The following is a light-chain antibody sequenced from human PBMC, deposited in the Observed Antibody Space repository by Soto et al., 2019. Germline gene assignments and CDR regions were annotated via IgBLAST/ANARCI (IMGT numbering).Light chain of an antibody. Sequence: DIQMTQSPSTLSASVGDRVTITCRASQTVNTWLAWYQQKPGKAPKALIFDASSLETGVPSRLSGSGAGTEFTLTISNLQPDDFATYYCQQYDSYSSGPFGQGTKVEIK. CDR1: QTVNTW. J-gene: IGKJ1*01. V-gene: IGKV1-5*01. CDR2: DAS. CDR3: QQYDSYSSGP.